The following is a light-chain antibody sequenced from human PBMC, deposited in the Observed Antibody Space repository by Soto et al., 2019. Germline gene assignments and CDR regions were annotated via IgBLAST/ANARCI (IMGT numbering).Light chain of an antibody. J-gene: IGLJ1*01. V-gene: IGLV2-14*01. CDR2: EVS. Sequence: QSALTQPASVSGSPGQSITISCTGTSSDAGGYNYVSWYQQHPGKAPKLMIYEVSNRPSGVSNRFSGSKSGNTASLTISGLQAEDEADYYCSSYISSSTLVFGTGTKLTVL. CDR1: SSDAGGYNY. CDR3: SSYISSSTLV.